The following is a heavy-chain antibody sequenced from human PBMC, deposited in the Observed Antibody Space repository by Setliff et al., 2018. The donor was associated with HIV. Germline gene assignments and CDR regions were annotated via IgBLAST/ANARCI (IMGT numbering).Heavy chain of an antibody. V-gene: IGHV3-33*08. CDR1: RFIFKSFG. CDR3: VRGISRFCTSTSCFRPFFDH. CDR2: VWFDGSKK. Sequence: AGGSLRLSCGASRFIFKSFGMHWVRQAPGKGLEWVAVVWFDGSKKYYADSVKGRFTISRDNSKSMLYLQMDSLRPEDTAVYYCVRGISRFCTSTSCFRPFFDHWGRGILVTVSS. J-gene: IGHJ4*02. D-gene: IGHD2-2*01.